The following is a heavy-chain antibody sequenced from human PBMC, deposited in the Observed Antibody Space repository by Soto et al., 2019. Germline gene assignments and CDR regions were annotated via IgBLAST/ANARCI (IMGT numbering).Heavy chain of an antibody. CDR1: GGSISSGGYY. J-gene: IGHJ6*02. CDR2: IYYSGST. V-gene: IGHV4-31*03. D-gene: IGHD5-12*01. Sequence: QVQLQESGPGLVKPSQTLSLTCTVSGGSISSGGYYWSWIRQHPGKGLEWIGYIYYSGSTYYNPSLQCRVTISVDTSKNQFSLKLSSVTAADTAVYYCAASCVGCCGFNYYGMDVWGQGTTVTVSS. CDR3: AASCVGCCGFNYYGMDV.